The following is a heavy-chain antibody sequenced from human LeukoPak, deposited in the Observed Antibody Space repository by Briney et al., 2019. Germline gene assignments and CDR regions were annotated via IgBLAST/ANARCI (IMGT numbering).Heavy chain of an antibody. CDR1: GFTFSSYE. Sequence: GGSLRLSCAASGFTFSSYEMNWVRQAPGKGLEWVARTNLHGTTVDYADSVKGRFTISRDNAKNTLFLQMNSLRAEDTAVYYCASGYTYVRLGDHWGQGTLVTVSS. J-gene: IGHJ4*02. CDR3: ASGYTYVRLGDH. D-gene: IGHD5-18*01. CDR2: TNLHGTTV. V-gene: IGHV3-48*03.